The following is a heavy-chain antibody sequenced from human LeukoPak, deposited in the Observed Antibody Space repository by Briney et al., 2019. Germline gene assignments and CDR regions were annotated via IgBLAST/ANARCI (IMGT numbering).Heavy chain of an antibody. Sequence: SETLSLTCTVSGGSISSSSYYWGWIRQPPGKGLEWIGCIYYSGSTYYNPSLKSRVTISVDTSKNQFSLKLSSVTAADTAVYYCARAALIFRYNWFDPWGQGTLVTVSS. CDR3: ARAALIFRYNWFDP. CDR2: IYYSGST. J-gene: IGHJ5*02. V-gene: IGHV4-39*07. D-gene: IGHD3-16*01. CDR1: GGSISSSSYY.